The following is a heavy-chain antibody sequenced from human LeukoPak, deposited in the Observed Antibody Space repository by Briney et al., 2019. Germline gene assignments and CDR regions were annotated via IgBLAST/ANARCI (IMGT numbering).Heavy chain of an antibody. CDR2: IWYDGSNK. Sequence: GGSLRLSCAASGFTFSSYGMHWVRQAPGKGLEWVAVIWYDGSNKYYADSVKGRFTISRDNSKNTLYLQMNSLRAEDTAVYYCARDLPTRSDGDYDYWGQGTLVTVSS. CDR1: GFTFSSYG. D-gene: IGHD5-12*01. CDR3: ARDLPTRSDGDYDY. J-gene: IGHJ4*02. V-gene: IGHV3-33*01.